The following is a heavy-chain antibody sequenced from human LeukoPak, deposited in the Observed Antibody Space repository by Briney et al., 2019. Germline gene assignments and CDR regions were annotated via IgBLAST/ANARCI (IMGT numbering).Heavy chain of an antibody. D-gene: IGHD6-6*01. Sequence: GRSLRLSCAASGFTFSTYAMHWVRQAPGKGLEWVALISYDGSNKYYADSVNGRFTISRDNSKNTLYLQMNSLRAEDTAIYYCARVQGPSSWSFFDYWGQGTLVTVSS. V-gene: IGHV3-30-3*01. CDR1: GFTFSTYA. J-gene: IGHJ4*02. CDR3: ARVQGPSSWSFFDY. CDR2: ISYDGSNK.